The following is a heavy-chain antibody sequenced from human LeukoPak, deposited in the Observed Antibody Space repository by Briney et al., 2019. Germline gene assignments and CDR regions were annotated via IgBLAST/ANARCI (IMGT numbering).Heavy chain of an antibody. CDR1: GFTFDDYA. CDR3: AKDRDTSGYTH. Sequence: PGGSLRLSCAASGFTFDDYAMHWVRQAPGKGLEWVSLISGDGGSTYYADSVKGRFTISRDNSKKSLYLQMSRLRTEDTALYFCAKDRDTSGYTHWGQGTLVSVSS. V-gene: IGHV3-43*02. J-gene: IGHJ4*02. D-gene: IGHD3-22*01. CDR2: ISGDGGST.